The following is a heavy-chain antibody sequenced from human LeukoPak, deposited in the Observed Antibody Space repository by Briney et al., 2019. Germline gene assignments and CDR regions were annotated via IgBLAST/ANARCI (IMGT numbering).Heavy chain of an antibody. CDR3: ARDRGTGDYYYGMDV. Sequence: GRSLRLSCAASGFTFSSYAMHWVRQAPGKGLEWVAVISYDGSNKYYADSVKGRFTISRDNSKDTLYLQMNSLRAEDTAVYYCARDRGTGDYYYGMDVWDQGTTVTVSS. CDR1: GFTFSSYA. D-gene: IGHD3-10*01. CDR2: ISYDGSNK. V-gene: IGHV3-30*04. J-gene: IGHJ6*02.